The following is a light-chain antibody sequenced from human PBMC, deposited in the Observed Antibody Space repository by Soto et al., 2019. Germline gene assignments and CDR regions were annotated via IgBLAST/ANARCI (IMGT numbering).Light chain of an antibody. V-gene: IGKV1-5*01. CDR3: QQYNSYSWT. CDR2: DAS. CDR1: QGISNW. J-gene: IGKJ1*01. Sequence: DIQMTQSPSSVSASVGDRVTITCRASQGISNWLAWYQQKPGKAPNLLIYDASSLESGVPSRFSGSGSGTEFTLTISSLQPDDFATYYCQQYNSYSWTFGQGTKVDI.